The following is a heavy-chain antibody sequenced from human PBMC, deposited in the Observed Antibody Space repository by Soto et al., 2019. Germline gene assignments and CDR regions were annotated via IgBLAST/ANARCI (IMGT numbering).Heavy chain of an antibody. J-gene: IGHJ6*02. CDR3: ARDDTAIQDYYYYGMDV. CDR2: IWCDGSNK. D-gene: IGHD5-18*01. Sequence: QVQLLESGGGVVQPGRSLRLSCAASGFTFSSYGMHWVRQAPGKGLEWVAVIWCDGSNKYYADSVKGRFTISRDNSKNTLYLQMNSLRAEDTTVYYCARDDTAIQDYYYYGMDVWGQGTTVTVSS. CDR1: GFTFSSYG. V-gene: IGHV3-33*01.